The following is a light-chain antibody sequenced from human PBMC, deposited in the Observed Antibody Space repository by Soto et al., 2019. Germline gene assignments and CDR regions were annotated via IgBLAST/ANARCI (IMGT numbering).Light chain of an antibody. CDR3: QSYDSSLSGYV. CDR1: SSNIGAGYD. V-gene: IGLV1-40*01. J-gene: IGLJ1*01. Sequence: QSVLTQPPSVSGARGRRVTISWTGSSSNIGAGYDVHWYQQLPGTAPKLLIFGNNNRPSGVPDRFSGSKSGTSASLAITGLQAEDEADYYCQSYDSSLSGYVFGTGTKVTVL. CDR2: GNN.